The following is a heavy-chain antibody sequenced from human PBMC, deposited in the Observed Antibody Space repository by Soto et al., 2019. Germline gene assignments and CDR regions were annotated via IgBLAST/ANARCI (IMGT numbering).Heavy chain of an antibody. D-gene: IGHD2-2*01. J-gene: IGHJ6*02. Sequence: QVQLVESGGGVVQPGRSLRLSCAASGFTFSSYGMHWVRQAPGKGLEWVAVISYDGSNKYYADSVKGRFTISRDNSKNTLYLQMNSLRAEDTAGYYCAKGPVVPAPSLYYYYGMDVWGQGTTVTVSS. CDR2: ISYDGSNK. CDR1: GFTFSSYG. V-gene: IGHV3-30*18. CDR3: AKGPVVPAPSLYYYYGMDV.